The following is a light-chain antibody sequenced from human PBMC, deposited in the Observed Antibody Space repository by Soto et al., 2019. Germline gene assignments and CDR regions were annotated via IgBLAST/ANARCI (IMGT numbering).Light chain of an antibody. J-gene: IGLJ2*01. V-gene: IGLV1-44*01. CDR1: SSNIGSNT. CDR3: AAWDDSLDVV. CDR2: SNN. Sequence: QSVLTQPPSASGTPGQRVTISCSGGSSNIGSNTVNWYQQLPGTAPKLLIYSNNQRPSGVPDRFSGSKSGTSASLAISGLQSEDEADYYCAAWDDSLDVVFGGGTKVTVL.